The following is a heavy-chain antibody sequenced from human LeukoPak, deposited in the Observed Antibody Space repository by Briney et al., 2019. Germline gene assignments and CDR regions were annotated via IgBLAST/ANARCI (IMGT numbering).Heavy chain of an antibody. CDR1: GYTFTGYY. CDR2: INPNSGGT. D-gene: IGHD5-18*01. J-gene: IGHJ4*02. V-gene: IGHV1-2*02. CDR3: ARVLVSYGYVDY. Sequence: ASVKVSCKASGYTFTGYYMHWVRQAPEQGLEWMGWINPNSGGTNYAQKFQGRVTMTRDTSISTAYMELSRLRSDDTAVYYCARVLVSYGYVDYWGQGTLVTVSS.